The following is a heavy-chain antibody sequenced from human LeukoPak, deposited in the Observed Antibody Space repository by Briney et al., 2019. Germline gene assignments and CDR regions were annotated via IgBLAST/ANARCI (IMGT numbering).Heavy chain of an antibody. CDR2: INHSGST. Sequence: PSETLSLTCAVYGGSFSGYYWSWIRQPPGKGLEWIGEINHSGSTNYNPSLKSRVTISVDTSKNQFSLKLSSVTAADTAVYYCARGANYDYVWRSYRVFDYWGQGTLVTVSS. V-gene: IGHV4-34*01. D-gene: IGHD3-16*02. J-gene: IGHJ4*02. CDR3: ARGANYDYVWRSYRVFDY. CDR1: GGSFSGYY.